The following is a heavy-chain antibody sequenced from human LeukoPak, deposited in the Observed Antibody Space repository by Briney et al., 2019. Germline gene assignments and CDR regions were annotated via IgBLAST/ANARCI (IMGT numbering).Heavy chain of an antibody. CDR1: GFTFSSYA. CDR2: ISYDGSNK. Sequence: GGSLRLSCAASGFTFSSYAMHWVRQAPGKGLEWVAVISYDGSNKYYADSVKGRFTISRDNSKNTLYLQMNSLRAEDAAVYYCARNPLGAAAGNFDYWGQGTLVTVSS. J-gene: IGHJ4*02. V-gene: IGHV3-30*01. CDR3: ARNPLGAAAGNFDY. D-gene: IGHD6-13*01.